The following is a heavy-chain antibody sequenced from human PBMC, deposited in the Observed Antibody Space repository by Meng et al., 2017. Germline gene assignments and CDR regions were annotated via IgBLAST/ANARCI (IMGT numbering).Heavy chain of an antibody. CDR2: INHSGST. CDR3: ARGRSGTWPWYFDL. D-gene: IGHD1-1*01. V-gene: IGHV4-34*01. Sequence: QVQLQPWGAGLLKPSETLSLTCAVYGGSFSGYYWSWIRQPSGKGLEWIGEINHSGSTNYNPSLKSRVTISVDTSKNQFSLKLSSVTAADTAVYYCARGRSGTWPWYFDLWGRGTLVTVSS. J-gene: IGHJ2*01. CDR1: GGSFSGYY.